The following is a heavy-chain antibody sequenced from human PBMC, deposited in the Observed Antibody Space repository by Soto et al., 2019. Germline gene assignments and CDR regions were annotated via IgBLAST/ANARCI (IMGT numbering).Heavy chain of an antibody. D-gene: IGHD3-10*01. CDR3: TRGPRPISTGTGAY. V-gene: IGHV3-74*01. Sequence: LRLSCAASGFIFKMYWMHWVRQSPGKGLVWISRIYNDGTYSDYADSVRGRFTISRDNVNNTLYLQMNNLRAEDSGLYYCTRGPRPISTGTGAYWGQGTQVTVSS. CDR2: IYNDGTYS. J-gene: IGHJ4*02. CDR1: GFIFKMYW.